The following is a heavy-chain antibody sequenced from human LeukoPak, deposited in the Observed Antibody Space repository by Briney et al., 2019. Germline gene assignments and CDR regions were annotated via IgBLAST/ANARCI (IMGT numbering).Heavy chain of an antibody. V-gene: IGHV3-11*01. CDR2: ISSGSYSH. J-gene: IGHJ5*02. CDR3: ARGKRTFDP. CDR1: GFALTGNY. Sequence: GGSLRLSCVVSGFALTGNYMSWIRQAPGKEPEWVVYISSGSYSHYYADSVRGRFTISRDNSKNSLYLEMSDLRVEDTALYYCARGKRTFDPWGQGTLVTVTS.